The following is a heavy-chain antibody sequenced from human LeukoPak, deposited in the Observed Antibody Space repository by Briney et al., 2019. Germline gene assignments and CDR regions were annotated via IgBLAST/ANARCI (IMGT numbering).Heavy chain of an antibody. J-gene: IGHJ4*02. D-gene: IGHD1-7*01. V-gene: IGHV3-7*01. Sequence: GGSLRLSCAASGFTLSNYWLSWVRQAPGKGLEWVANIKQDGSEKYYVDSVKGRFTISRDNAKNSLYLQMNSLRAEDTAVYYCARVIGNYRNSPFDYWGQGTLVTVSS. CDR3: ARVIGNYRNSPFDY. CDR2: IKQDGSEK. CDR1: GFTLSNYW.